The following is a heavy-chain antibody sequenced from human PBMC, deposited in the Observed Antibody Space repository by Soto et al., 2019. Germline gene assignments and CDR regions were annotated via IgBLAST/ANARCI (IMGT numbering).Heavy chain of an antibody. J-gene: IGHJ6*02. CDR1: GGSISSSNW. Sequence: PSETLSLTCTVSGGSISSSNWWIWVRQPPGKGLEWIGEIYHSGSTNYNQSLKSRVTISVDKSKNQFSLRLSSVTAADTAVYYCARDLGDNRYYYYGVDVWGQGTTVTVSS. V-gene: IGHV4-4*02. CDR3: ARDLGDNRYYYYGVDV. D-gene: IGHD4-17*01. CDR2: IYHSGST.